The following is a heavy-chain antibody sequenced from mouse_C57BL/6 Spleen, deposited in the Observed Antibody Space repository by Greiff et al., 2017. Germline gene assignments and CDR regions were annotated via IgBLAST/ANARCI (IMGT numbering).Heavy chain of an antibody. D-gene: IGHD1-2*01. CDR3: NMFTTARGYAIDY. J-gene: IGHJ4*01. Sequence: VQLQQSGAELVRPGASVKLSCTASGFNIKDDYMHWVKQRPEQGLEWIGWIDPENGDTEYDSKFQGKATITADTSSNTAYLQLSSLTSEDTAVYYCNMFTTARGYAIDYWGQGTSVTVSS. CDR1: GFNIKDDY. CDR2: IDPENGDT. V-gene: IGHV14-4*01.